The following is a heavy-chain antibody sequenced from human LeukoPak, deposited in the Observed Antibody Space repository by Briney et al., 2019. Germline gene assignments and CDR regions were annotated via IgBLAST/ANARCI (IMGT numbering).Heavy chain of an antibody. Sequence: PSETLSLTCTVSGGSISSYYWSWIRQPPGKGLEWIGYIYYSGSTNYNPSLKSRVTISVDTSKNQFSLKLSSVTAADTAVYYCARAFFGSSGYYFDYWGQGTLVTVSS. CDR2: IYYSGST. D-gene: IGHD3-22*01. CDR3: ARAFFGSSGYYFDY. J-gene: IGHJ4*02. CDR1: GGSISSYY. V-gene: IGHV4-59*01.